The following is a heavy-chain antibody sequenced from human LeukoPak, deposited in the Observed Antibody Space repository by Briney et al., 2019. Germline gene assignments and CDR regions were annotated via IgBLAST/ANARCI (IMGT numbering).Heavy chain of an antibody. J-gene: IGHJ3*02. CDR1: GGSISSYY. D-gene: IGHD1-26*01. Sequence: SETLSLTCTVSGGSISSYYWSWIRQPPGKGLEWIGYIYYSGSTNYNPSLKSRVTISVDTSKNQFSLKLSSVTAADTAVYYCARATNSGSSNGDSWRQGTMVTVSS. CDR2: IYYSGST. CDR3: ARATNSGSSNGDS. V-gene: IGHV4-59*01.